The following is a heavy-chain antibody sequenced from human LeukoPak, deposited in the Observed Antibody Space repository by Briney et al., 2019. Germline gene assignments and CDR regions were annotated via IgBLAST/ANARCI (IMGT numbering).Heavy chain of an antibody. D-gene: IGHD2-2*02. CDR3: ARTYCSSTSCYRSFDY. CDR1: GGSISSYY. V-gene: IGHV4-4*09. Sequence: SETLSLTCTVSGGSISSYYWSWIRQPPGKGLEWIGYIYTSGSTNYNPSLKSRATISVDTSKNQFSLKLSSVTAADTAVYYCARTYCSSTSCYRSFDYWGQGTLVTVSS. CDR2: IYTSGST. J-gene: IGHJ4*02.